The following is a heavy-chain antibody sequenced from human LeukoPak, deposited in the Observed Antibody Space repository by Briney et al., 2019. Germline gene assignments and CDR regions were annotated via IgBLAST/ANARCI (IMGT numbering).Heavy chain of an antibody. CDR2: IKSKTEGGTI. CDR1: GFTFSSYG. Sequence: GGSLRLSCAASGFTFSSYGMNWVRQAPGKGLEWVGRIKSKTEGGTIDYAAPVKGRFTISRDDSKNTLYLQMNSLKTEDTAVYFCSENMGVWGQGTTVTVSS. CDR3: SENMGV. J-gene: IGHJ6*02. V-gene: IGHV3-15*07.